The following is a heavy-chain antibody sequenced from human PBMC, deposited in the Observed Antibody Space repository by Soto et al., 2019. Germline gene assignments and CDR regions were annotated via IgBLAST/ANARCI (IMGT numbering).Heavy chain of an antibody. V-gene: IGHV4-31*03. CDR3: ARDEGYGSGSWSWFDP. Sequence: PSETLSLTCTVSGGSISSGGYYWSWIRQHPGKGLEWIGYIYYSGSTYYNPSLKSRVTISVDTSKNQFSLKLSSVTAADTAVYYCARDEGYGSGSWSWFDPWGQGTLVTVSS. J-gene: IGHJ5*02. CDR2: IYYSGST. D-gene: IGHD3-10*01. CDR1: GGSISSGGYY.